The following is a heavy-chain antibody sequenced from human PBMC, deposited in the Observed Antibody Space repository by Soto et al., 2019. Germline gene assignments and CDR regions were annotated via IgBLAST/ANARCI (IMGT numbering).Heavy chain of an antibody. V-gene: IGHV3-23*01. CDR3: VKLGCASSTCYWSHSPPYDGMDV. D-gene: IGHD2-21*01. J-gene: IGHJ6*02. CDR2: IGSIGIST. Sequence: EVQLLESGVGLVQPGGSLRLSFAASGLTFSNYTMTWVRQAPGKRLLWVSVIGSIGISTYYVDSVKGWFTISRDNSNNTQYLQMNSMRAEDTAAYYCVKLGCASSTCYWSHSPPYDGMDVWGPGTTFTVSS. CDR1: GLTFSNYT.